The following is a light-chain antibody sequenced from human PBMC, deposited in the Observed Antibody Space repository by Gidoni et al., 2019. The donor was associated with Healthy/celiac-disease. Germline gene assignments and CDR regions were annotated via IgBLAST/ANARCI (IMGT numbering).Light chain of an antibody. CDR2: GAS. J-gene: IGKJ4*01. CDR1: QSVSSN. CDR3: QQYNNWPPGLT. V-gene: IGKV3-15*01. Sequence: SPGERATLSCRASQSVSSNLAWYQQKPGQAPRLLIYGASTRATGIPARFSGSGSGTEFTLTISSLQSEDFAVYYCQQYNNWPPGLTFGGGTKVEIK.